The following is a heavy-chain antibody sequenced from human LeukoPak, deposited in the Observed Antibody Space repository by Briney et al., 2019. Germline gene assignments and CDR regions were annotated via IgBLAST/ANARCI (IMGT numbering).Heavy chain of an antibody. V-gene: IGHV1-24*01. CDR2: FDPEDGET. Sequence: GASVKVSCKASGGTFSSYAISWVRQAPGKGLEWMGGFDPEDGETIYAQKFQGRVTMTEDTSTDTAYMELSSLRSEDTAVYYCATASEILTGYYRRPFDYWGQGTLVTVSS. J-gene: IGHJ4*02. CDR1: GGTFSSYA. D-gene: IGHD3-9*01. CDR3: ATASEILTGYYRRPFDY.